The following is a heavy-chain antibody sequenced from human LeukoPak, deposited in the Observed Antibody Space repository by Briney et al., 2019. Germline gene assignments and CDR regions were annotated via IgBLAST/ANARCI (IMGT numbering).Heavy chain of an antibody. CDR2: IHYSGST. J-gene: IGHJ6*02. V-gene: IGHV4-59*01. D-gene: IGHD2-15*01. CDR3: ARALGYCSGGTCFYYYGMDV. Sequence: SETLSLTCTVSGGSISSYYWSWIRQPPGKGLEWIGYIHYSGSTNHNPSLKSRVTISVDTSKNQFSLKLSSVTAADTAVYYCARALGYCSGGTCFYYYGMDVWGQGTTVTVSS. CDR1: GGSISSYY.